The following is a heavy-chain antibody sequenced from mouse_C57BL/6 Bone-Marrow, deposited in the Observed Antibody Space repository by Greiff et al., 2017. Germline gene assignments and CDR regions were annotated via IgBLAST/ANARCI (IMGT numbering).Heavy chain of an antibody. D-gene: IGHD2-4*01. V-gene: IGHV5-4*01. CDR3: ATLYEYDCAMDY. CDR1: GFTFSSYA. CDR2: ISDGGSST. J-gene: IGHJ4*01. Sequence: VQLKESGGGLVKPGGSLKLSCAASGFTFSSYAMSWVRQTPEKRLEWVATISDGGSSTYYPDNVKGRFTISRDNAKNNLYLQMSHLKSEDTAMYYCATLYEYDCAMDYWGQKTSVTVSS.